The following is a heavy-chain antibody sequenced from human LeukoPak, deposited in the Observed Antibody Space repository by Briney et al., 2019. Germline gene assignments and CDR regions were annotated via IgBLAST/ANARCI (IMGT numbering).Heavy chain of an antibody. D-gene: IGHD4-23*01. V-gene: IGHV1-2*02. CDR1: GYTFNGYF. CDR3: ARGPNKYDGGNSGSAWFDP. Sequence: GASVKVSCKASGYTFNGYFLNWVRQAPGQGLEWMGWINPTTGDTRYSQKFQGRVTLTRDMSISTGYMELRRLKPDDTAVYYCARGPNKYDGGNSGSAWFDPWGQGSLVTVSS. J-gene: IGHJ5*02. CDR2: INPTTGDT.